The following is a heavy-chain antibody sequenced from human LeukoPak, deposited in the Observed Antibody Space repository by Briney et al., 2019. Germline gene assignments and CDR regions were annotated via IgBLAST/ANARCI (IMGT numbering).Heavy chain of an antibody. CDR2: ISPSGGST. J-gene: IGHJ5*02. Sequence: ASVKVSCKASGYTFTGYYMHWVRQAPGQGPEWMGVISPSGGSTTYAQKFQGRVTMTRDMSTSTVYMELSSLRSEDTAVYYCARIHSGYDYPSPNWFDPWGQGTLVTVSS. CDR3: ARIHSGYDYPSPNWFDP. D-gene: IGHD5-12*01. V-gene: IGHV1-46*01. CDR1: GYTFTGYY.